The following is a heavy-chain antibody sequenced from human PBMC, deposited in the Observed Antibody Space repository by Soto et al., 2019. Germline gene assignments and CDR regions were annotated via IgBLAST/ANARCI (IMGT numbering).Heavy chain of an antibody. CDR2: ISHSGDDT. D-gene: IGHD2-2*02. CDR1: GFTFSRYH. CDR3: ARGPIVIKPGAINPTVAYYYGMDV. J-gene: IGHJ6*02. V-gene: IGHV3-23*01. Sequence: PGGSLRLSCAASGFTFSRYHMRWVRQAPGKGLEWVSSISHSGDDTYYPDSVKGRFSISRDNSKNTLYLQMDSLRAEDTAVYYCARGPIVIKPGAINPTVAYYYGMDVWGQGTTVTVSS.